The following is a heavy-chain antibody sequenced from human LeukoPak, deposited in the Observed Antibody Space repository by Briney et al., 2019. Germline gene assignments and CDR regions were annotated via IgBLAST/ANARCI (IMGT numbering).Heavy chain of an antibody. CDR2: IYPGDSET. Sequence: GESLKISCKGSGYNFTNYWIGWVRQMPGKGLEWMGIIYPGDSETRYSPAFQGQVTISADKSISTAYLQWSSLKASDTAMYYCARHRVLVGDDYWGQGTLVTVSS. V-gene: IGHV5-51*01. D-gene: IGHD2-8*01. CDR1: GYNFTNYW. J-gene: IGHJ4*02. CDR3: ARHRVLVGDDY.